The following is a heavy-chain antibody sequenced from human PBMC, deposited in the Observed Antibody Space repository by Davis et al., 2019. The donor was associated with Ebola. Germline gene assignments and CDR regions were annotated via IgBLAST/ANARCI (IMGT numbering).Heavy chain of an antibody. Sequence: HSQTPSLTRAISGDSVAGGTGGWNWIRQSPSRGLEWLGRTYYSSKWYTGYAESVKSRINISPDTAKNQFFLHLNSVTPEDTAVYYCARGWLRSGLDVWGKGTTITVSS. V-gene: IGHV6-1*01. J-gene: IGHJ6*04. CDR3: ARGWLRSGLDV. CDR1: GDSVAGGTGG. CDR2: TYYSSKWYT. D-gene: IGHD5-12*01.